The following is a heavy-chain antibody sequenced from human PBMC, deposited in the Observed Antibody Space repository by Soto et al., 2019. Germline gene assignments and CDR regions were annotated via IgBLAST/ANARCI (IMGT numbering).Heavy chain of an antibody. V-gene: IGHV3-23*01. J-gene: IGHJ3*02. CDR1: GFTFSSYA. Sequence: GGSLRLSCAASGFTFSSYAMSWVRQAPGKGLEWVSAISGSGGSTYYADSVKGRFTITRYNSKNTLYRQMNSLRAEDSGVYYCAKDKSGGSRAFDIWGQGTMVTVSS. CDR2: ISGSGGST. CDR3: AKDKSGGSRAFDI. D-gene: IGHD3-16*01.